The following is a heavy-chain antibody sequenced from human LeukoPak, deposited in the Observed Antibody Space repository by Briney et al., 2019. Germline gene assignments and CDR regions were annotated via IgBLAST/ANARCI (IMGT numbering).Heavy chain of an antibody. J-gene: IGHJ6*03. Sequence: ASETLSLTCTVSGGSISSSSYYWGWIRQPPGKGLGWIGSIYYSGSTYYNPSLKSRVTISVDTTKNQFSLQLSSVTAADTAVYYCASQENYYYYMDVWGKGTTVTISS. CDR2: IYYSGST. CDR3: ASQENYYYYMDV. V-gene: IGHV4-39*01. CDR1: GGSISSSSYY.